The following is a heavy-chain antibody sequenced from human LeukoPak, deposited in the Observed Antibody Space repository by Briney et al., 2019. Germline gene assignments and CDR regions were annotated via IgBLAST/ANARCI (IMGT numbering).Heavy chain of an antibody. Sequence: PGGSLRLSGAASGFTFSSYAISWVRQAPGKGLEWVSAISGSGGSTYYADSVKGRFTISRDNSKNTLYLQMNSLRADDTAVYYCAKKSGIVGGYHDYWGQGTLVTVSS. V-gene: IGHV3-23*01. D-gene: IGHD1-26*01. J-gene: IGHJ4*02. CDR3: AKKSGIVGGYHDY. CDR1: GFTFSSYA. CDR2: ISGSGGST.